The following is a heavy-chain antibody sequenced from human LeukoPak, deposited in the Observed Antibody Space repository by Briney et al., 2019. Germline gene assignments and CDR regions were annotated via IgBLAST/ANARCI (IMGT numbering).Heavy chain of an antibody. V-gene: IGHV3-23*01. D-gene: IGHD1-26*01. CDR2: ISGSGGSR. CDR3: AKLREWELPDLFDY. CDR1: GFTFSTYG. J-gene: IGHJ4*02. Sequence: GGSLRLSCAASGFTFSTYGMSLVRQAPGKGLEWVSGISGSGGSRFYTDSVKGRFTISRDNSKNTLYLQMNSLRAEDTAVYYCAKLREWELPDLFDYWGQGTLVTVSS.